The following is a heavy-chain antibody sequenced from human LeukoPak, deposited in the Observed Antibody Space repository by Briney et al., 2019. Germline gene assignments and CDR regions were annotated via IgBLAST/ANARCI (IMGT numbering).Heavy chain of an antibody. CDR1: GFTFSSYS. CDR3: ARSHITAMVGGHYFDY. CDR2: ISSSSSTI. Sequence: GGSLRLSCAASGFTFSSYSMNWVRQAPGKGLEWVSYISSSSSTIYYADSVKGRFTISRDNAKNSLYLQMNSLRAEDTAVYYCARSHITAMVGGHYFDYWGQGTLVTVSS. V-gene: IGHV3-48*01. D-gene: IGHD5-18*01. J-gene: IGHJ4*02.